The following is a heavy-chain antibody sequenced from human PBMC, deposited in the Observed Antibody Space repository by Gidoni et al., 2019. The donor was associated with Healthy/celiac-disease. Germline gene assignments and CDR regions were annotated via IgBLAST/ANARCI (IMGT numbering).Heavy chain of an antibody. J-gene: IGHJ4*02. Sequence: QVQLVQSGAEVKKPGASVKVSCKASGYTFTGYYMHWLRQAPGQGLEWMGRSNPNRGGTTYAQPFQGRVTMTRDTSISTAYMELSRLRSDYTALYYCARDHWGYAYGDYFDYWGQGTLVTVSS. V-gene: IGHV1-2*06. CDR3: ARDHWGYAYGDYFDY. D-gene: IGHD2-2*01. CDR1: GYTFTGYY. CDR2: SNPNRGGT.